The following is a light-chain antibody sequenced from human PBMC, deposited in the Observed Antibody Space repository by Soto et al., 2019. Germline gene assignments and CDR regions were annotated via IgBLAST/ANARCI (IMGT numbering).Light chain of an antibody. CDR2: GAS. J-gene: IGKJ2*01. Sequence: EMDMTQSPATLSASPGERATLSCRAAQNICNSLGWYQQKPGQAPRLLIYGASLRATGIPARFSGAGSGTEFTLNIGSLQPEDSATYYCQYLGAFGRGTKVEIK. V-gene: IGKV3-15*01. CDR3: QYLGA. CDR1: QNICNS.